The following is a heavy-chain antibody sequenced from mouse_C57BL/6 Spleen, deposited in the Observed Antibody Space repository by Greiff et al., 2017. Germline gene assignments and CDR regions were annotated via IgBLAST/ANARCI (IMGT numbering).Heavy chain of an antibody. Sequence: EVQLQQSGPELVKPGASVKIPCKASGYTFTDYNMDWVKQSHGKSLEWIGDINPKNGGTIDNQKIKGKATMTVEKSSSAACMALRSLTSEDTEVYDVAWRDGDCAVDYWGQGTTVTVSS. D-gene: IGHD3-3*01. CDR1: GYTFTDYN. CDR2: INPKNGGT. V-gene: IGHV1-18*01. J-gene: IGHJ4*01. CDR3: AWRDGDCAVDY.